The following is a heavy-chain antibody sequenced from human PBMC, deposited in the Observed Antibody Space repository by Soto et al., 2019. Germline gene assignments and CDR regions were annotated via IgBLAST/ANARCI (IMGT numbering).Heavy chain of an antibody. V-gene: IGHV4-39*01. J-gene: IGHJ4*02. CDR2: IYYSGST. D-gene: IGHD3-3*01. CDR3: ARLRTGVSDFWSGYYGAGNFDY. CDR1: GGSISSSSYY. Sequence: SETLSLTCTVSGGSISSSSYYWGWIRQPPGKGLEWIGSIYYSGSTYYNPSLKSRVTISVDTSKNQFSLKLSSVTAADTAVYYCARLRTGVSDFWSGYYGAGNFDYWGQGTLVTVSS.